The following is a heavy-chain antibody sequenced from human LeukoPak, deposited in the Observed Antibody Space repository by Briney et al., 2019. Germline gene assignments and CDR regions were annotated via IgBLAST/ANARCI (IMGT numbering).Heavy chain of an antibody. CDR3: ARDLAPEYSSSWYSI. D-gene: IGHD6-13*01. J-gene: IGHJ3*02. CDR1: EFTFSRYW. Sequence: GGSLRLSCAAPEFTFSRYWMSWVRQAPGKGLEWVSYISSSSSTIYYTDSVKGRFTISRDNAKNSLYLQMNSLRDEDTAVYYCARDLAPEYSSSWYSIWGQGTMVTVSS. CDR2: ISSSSSTI. V-gene: IGHV3-48*02.